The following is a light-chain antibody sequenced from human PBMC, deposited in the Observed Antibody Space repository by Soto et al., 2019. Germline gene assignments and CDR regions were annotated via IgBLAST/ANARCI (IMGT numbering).Light chain of an antibody. CDR2: AAS. Sequence: DIHLTQSPSFLSASVGDRVTITCRASQDISSSLAWYQQKPGKPPKVLMFAASSLESGVPSRFSGAGSGTEFPLTISRLQAEDFATYYCQQVNSFPPFTFGGGTTVEIK. CDR3: QQVNSFPPFT. J-gene: IGKJ4*01. V-gene: IGKV1-9*01. CDR1: QDISSS.